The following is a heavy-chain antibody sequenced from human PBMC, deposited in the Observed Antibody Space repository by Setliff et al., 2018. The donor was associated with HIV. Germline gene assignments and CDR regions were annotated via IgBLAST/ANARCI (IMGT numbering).Heavy chain of an antibody. CDR3: ARERPDYGDYVGVVSYFDY. D-gene: IGHD4-17*01. CDR1: GFTFDDYG. Sequence: GESLTISCAASGFTFDDYGMSWVRQAPGKGLEWVSGINWNGGSTGYADSVKGRFTISRDNAKNSLYLQMNSLRAEDTALYYCARERPDYGDYVGVVSYFDYWGQGTLVTVSS. V-gene: IGHV3-20*04. CDR2: INWNGGST. J-gene: IGHJ4*02.